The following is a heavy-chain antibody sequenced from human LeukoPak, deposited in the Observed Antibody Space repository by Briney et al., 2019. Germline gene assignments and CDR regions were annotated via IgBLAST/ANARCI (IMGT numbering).Heavy chain of an antibody. CDR3: ARGVGDYGDYLENWFDP. Sequence: GGSLRLSCAASGFTFSSYWMSWVRQAPGKRLEWVANIKQDGSEKYYVDSVKGRFTISRDNAKNSLYLQMNSLRAEDTAVYYCARGVGDYGDYLENWFDPWGQGTLVTVSS. J-gene: IGHJ5*02. CDR1: GFTFSSYW. V-gene: IGHV3-7*01. D-gene: IGHD4-17*01. CDR2: IKQDGSEK.